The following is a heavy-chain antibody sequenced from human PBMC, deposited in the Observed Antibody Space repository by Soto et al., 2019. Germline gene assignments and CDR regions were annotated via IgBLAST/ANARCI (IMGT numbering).Heavy chain of an antibody. CDR3: ATPNLLGYCSSTSCSFDY. CDR1: GYTFTSYY. CDR2: INPNGGRT. D-gene: IGHD2-2*01. Sequence: ASVKVSCKASGYTFTSYYMHWVRQAPGQGLEWMGIINPNGGRTSYAQKFQGRVTMTKDTSTDTAYMDLSSLRSEDTAVYYCATPNLLGYCSSTSCSFDYWGQGTLVTVSS. V-gene: IGHV1-46*01. J-gene: IGHJ4*02.